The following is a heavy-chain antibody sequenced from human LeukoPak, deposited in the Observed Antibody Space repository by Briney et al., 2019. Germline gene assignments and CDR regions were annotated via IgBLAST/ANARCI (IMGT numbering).Heavy chain of an antibody. Sequence: GGSLRLSCAASGFTFSAYWMSWVRQAPGKGLEWVANIKQDRSDKYFEDSVKGRFTISRDNAKNSVYLQMNSLRAEDTAVYYCARGYWGLVFWGQGALVTVSS. J-gene: IGHJ4*02. CDR1: GFTFSAYW. D-gene: IGHD7-27*01. CDR2: IKQDRSDK. V-gene: IGHV3-7*01. CDR3: ARGYWGLVF.